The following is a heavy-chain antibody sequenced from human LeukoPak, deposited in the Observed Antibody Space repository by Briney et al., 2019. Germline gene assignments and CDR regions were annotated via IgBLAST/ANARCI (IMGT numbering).Heavy chain of an antibody. D-gene: IGHD6-13*01. J-gene: IGHJ4*02. Sequence: GGSLRLSCAASGFTSSSYWITWVRQAPGKGLEWVAKIKQDGSEKYYVDSVKGRFTISRDNAKNTLYLQMNSLGAEDTAVYYCARRGTSSSWAHFDYWGQGTLVTVSS. CDR1: GFTSSSYW. CDR3: ARRGTSSSWAHFDY. CDR2: IKQDGSEK. V-gene: IGHV3-7*05.